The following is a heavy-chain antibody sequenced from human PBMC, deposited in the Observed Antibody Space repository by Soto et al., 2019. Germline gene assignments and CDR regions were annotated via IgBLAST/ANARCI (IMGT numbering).Heavy chain of an antibody. CDR3: ATSGGRDGYSFDY. J-gene: IGHJ4*02. D-gene: IGHD5-12*01. CDR2: IIPMFGTP. V-gene: IGHV1-69*13. Sequence: SVKVSCKASGVTFNRQDMRWVRQAPGQGLEWMGGIIPMFGTPHYAEKFQDRVTITADESTGTAYLELSSLTSEDTAVYYCATSGGRDGYSFDYWGPGTLVTVSS. CDR1: GVTFNRQD.